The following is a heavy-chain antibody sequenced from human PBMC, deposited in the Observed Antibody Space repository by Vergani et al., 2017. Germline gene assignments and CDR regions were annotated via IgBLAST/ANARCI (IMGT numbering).Heavy chain of an antibody. CDR1: GFTFSSYA. CDR2: ISYDGSNK. V-gene: IGHV3-30*01. CDR3: ARDYGNRDGYNSGY. D-gene: IGHD5-24*01. J-gene: IGHJ4*02. Sequence: QVQLVESGGGVVQPGRSLRLSCAASGFTFSSYAMHWVRQAPGKGLEGVAVISYDGSNKYYADSVKGRFTISRDNSKNTLYLQMNSLRAEDTAVYYCARDYGNRDGYNSGYWGQGTLVTVSS.